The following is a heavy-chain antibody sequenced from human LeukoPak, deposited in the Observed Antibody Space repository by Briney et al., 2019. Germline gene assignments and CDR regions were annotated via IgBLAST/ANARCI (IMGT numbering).Heavy chain of an antibody. CDR1: GFTFSDYY. J-gene: IGHJ4*02. D-gene: IGHD3-22*01. V-gene: IGHV3-11*05. CDR3: AAESIYYDSSGYYSR. CDR2: ISSSSSYT. Sequence: NSGGSLRLSCAASGFTFSDYYISWIRQAPGKGLEWVSYISSSSSYTNYADSVKGRFTISRDNAKNSLYLQMNSLRAEDTAVYYCAAESIYYDSSGYYSRWGQGTLVTVSS.